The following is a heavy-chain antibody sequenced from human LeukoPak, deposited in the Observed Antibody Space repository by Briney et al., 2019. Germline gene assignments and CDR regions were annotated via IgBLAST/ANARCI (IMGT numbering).Heavy chain of an antibody. J-gene: IGHJ4*02. V-gene: IGHV3-23*01. CDR2: VGGVVDI. CDR3: AKDATPRASVWHHFDS. Sequence: PGGSLRLSCAAWGFTLNIYGTSWVRHAPGEGLGWVASVGGVVDINDADSVKGRFSDSRDDPKNTVYLQMNCLRAEDTPIYLRAKDATPRASVWHHFDSCGQGTLVTVPS. CDR1: GFTLNIYG.